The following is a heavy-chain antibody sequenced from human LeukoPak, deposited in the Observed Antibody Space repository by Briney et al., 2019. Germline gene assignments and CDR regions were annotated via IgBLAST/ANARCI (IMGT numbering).Heavy chain of an antibody. D-gene: IGHD3-10*01. CDR2: IYYSGST. CDR1: GFTFSNYW. CDR3: VRESSRSNHFGDFRDAFDI. V-gene: IGHV4-59*01. J-gene: IGHJ3*02. Sequence: GSLRLSCVASGFTFSNYWMSWVRQAPGKGLEWIGYIYYSGSTYYSPSLKSRVTISVDTSKNQFSLNLSSVTAADTAVYYCVRESSRSNHFGDFRDAFDIWGQGTMVTVSS.